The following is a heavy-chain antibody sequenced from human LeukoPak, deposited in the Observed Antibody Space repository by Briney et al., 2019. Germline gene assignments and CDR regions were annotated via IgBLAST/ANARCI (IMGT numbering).Heavy chain of an antibody. Sequence: PGGSLRLSCAASGFTPSSYGMHWVRQAPGKGLEWVAVIWYDGSNKYYADSVKGRFTISRDNSKNTLYLQMNSLRAEDTAVYYCARDGPGRVSPDYWGQGTLVTVSS. CDR2: IWYDGSNK. D-gene: IGHD6-13*01. CDR3: ARDGPGRVSPDY. V-gene: IGHV3-33*08. J-gene: IGHJ4*02. CDR1: GFTPSSYG.